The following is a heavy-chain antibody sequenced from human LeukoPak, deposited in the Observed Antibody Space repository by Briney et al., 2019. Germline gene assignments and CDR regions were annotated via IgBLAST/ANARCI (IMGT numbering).Heavy chain of an antibody. CDR1: GYTFTSYG. V-gene: IGHV1-18*01. CDR3: ARTSNYDSSGYYPAEYFQH. Sequence: ASVKVSCKASGYTFTSYGISWVRQAPGQGLEWMGWISAYNGNTNYAQKLQGRVTMTTDTSTSTAYMELRSLRSDDTAAYYCARTSNYDSSGYYPAEYFQHWGQGTLVTVSS. CDR2: ISAYNGNT. D-gene: IGHD3-22*01. J-gene: IGHJ1*01.